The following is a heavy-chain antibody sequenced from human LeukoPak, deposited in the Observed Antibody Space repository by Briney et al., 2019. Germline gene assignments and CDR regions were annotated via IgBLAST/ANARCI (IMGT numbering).Heavy chain of an antibody. CDR1: GGSISSSSYY. CDR2: IYYSGST. V-gene: IGHV4-39*07. D-gene: IGHD3-10*01. J-gene: IGHJ6*03. CDR3: ARVSWFGEAPSPMDV. Sequence: PSETLSLTCTVSGGSISSSSYYWGWIRQPPGKGLEWIGSIYYSGSTYYNPSLKSRVTISVDTSKNQFSLKLSSVTAADTAVYYCARVSWFGEAPSPMDVWGKGTTVTVSS.